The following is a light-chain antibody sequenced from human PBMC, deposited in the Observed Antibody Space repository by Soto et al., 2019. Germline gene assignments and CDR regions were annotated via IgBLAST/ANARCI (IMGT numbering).Light chain of an antibody. V-gene: IGLV3-21*02. CDR1: TIGSES. CDR3: QVWDGSRDHCV. Sequence: SYELTQPPSVSVAPGQTARISCGGDTIGSESVHWYQQKPGQAPVLVVYDDTDRPSGIPKRFSGSSSGTTATLTISRVEAGDEADYYCQVWDGSRDHCVFGTGTKLTVL. J-gene: IGLJ1*01. CDR2: DDT.